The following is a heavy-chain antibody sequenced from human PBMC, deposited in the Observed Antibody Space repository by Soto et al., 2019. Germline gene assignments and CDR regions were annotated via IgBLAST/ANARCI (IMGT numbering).Heavy chain of an antibody. Sequence: KESGPTLVNPTQTLTLTCTFSGFSLSTSGVGVGWIRQPPGKALEWLALIYWNDDKRYSPSLKSRLTITKDTSKNQVVLTMTNMDPVDTATYYCAHKGYYYDSSGYRSYYGMDVWGQGTTVTVSS. J-gene: IGHJ6*02. V-gene: IGHV2-5*01. CDR3: AHKGYYYDSSGYRSYYGMDV. D-gene: IGHD3-22*01. CDR2: IYWNDDK. CDR1: GFSLSTSGVG.